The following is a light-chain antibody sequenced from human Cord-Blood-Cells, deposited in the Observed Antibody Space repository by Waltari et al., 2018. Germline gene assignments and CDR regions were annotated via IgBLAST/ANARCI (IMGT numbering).Light chain of an antibody. Sequence: DIQMTQSTSSLSASVGDRVTITCRASQSISSYLNGYQQKPGKAPKLLIYAASSLQSGVPSRFSGSGSGTDFTLTISSLQPEDFATYYCQQSDSTPTFGGGTKVEIK. V-gene: IGKV1-39*01. CDR3: QQSDSTPT. J-gene: IGKJ4*01. CDR1: QSISSY. CDR2: AAS.